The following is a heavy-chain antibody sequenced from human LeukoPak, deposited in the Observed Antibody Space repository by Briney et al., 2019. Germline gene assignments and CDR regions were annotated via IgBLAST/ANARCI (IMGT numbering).Heavy chain of an antibody. CDR2: IQPDGSDA. CDR3: ASQSYARFDP. J-gene: IGHJ5*02. V-gene: IGHV3-7*01. Sequence: GGSLRLSCAASGFTFSSTWMSWVRQAPGKGLEWVGNIQPDGSDAYPLDSVKGRFTIPRDTARTSLFLEMNSLRGEDTAVYYCASQSYARFDPWGQGTLVTVSS. CDR1: GFTFSSTW. D-gene: IGHD3-16*01.